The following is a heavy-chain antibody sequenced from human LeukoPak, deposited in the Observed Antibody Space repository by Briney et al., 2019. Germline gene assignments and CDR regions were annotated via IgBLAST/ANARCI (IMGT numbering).Heavy chain of an antibody. CDR1: GFTFTSYG. CDR2: IRYDGSNK. Sequence: PGGSLRLSCAASGFTFTSYGMHWVRQAPGKVLEWVAFIRYDGSNKYYADSVKGRFTISRDNSKNTLYLQMNSLRAEDTAVYFCARDALGDTFGPDSIGYYMDVWGTGARVTVSS. J-gene: IGHJ6*03. D-gene: IGHD2-15*01. V-gene: IGHV3-30*02. CDR3: ARDALGDTFGPDSIGYYMDV.